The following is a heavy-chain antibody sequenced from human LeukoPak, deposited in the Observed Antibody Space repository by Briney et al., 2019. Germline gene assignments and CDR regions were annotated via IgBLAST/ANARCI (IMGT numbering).Heavy chain of an antibody. CDR2: ISSSSSTI. V-gene: IGHV3-48*04. D-gene: IGHD6-19*01. Sequence: GGSLRLSCAASGFTSTNYAMNWVRQAPGKGLEWVSYISSSSSTIYYADSVKGRFTISRDNAKNSLYLQMNSLRAEDTAVYYCARDAQWLVPEGYFYYMDVWGKGTTVTVSS. CDR1: GFTSTNYA. CDR3: ARDAQWLVPEGYFYYMDV. J-gene: IGHJ6*03.